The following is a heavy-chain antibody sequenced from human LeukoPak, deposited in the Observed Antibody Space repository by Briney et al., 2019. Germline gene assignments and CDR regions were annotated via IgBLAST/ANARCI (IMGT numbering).Heavy chain of an antibody. D-gene: IGHD6-19*01. V-gene: IGHV3-30*02. CDR3: ARDTAVADYYYYYYMDV. CDR2: IRYDGSKK. J-gene: IGHJ6*03. Sequence: GGSLRLSCAASGFTFSSYGMHWVRQAPGKGLEWVAFIRYDGSKKYYTDSVKGRFTISRDNSKNTLYLQMNSLRAEDTAVYYCARDTAVADYYYYYYMDVWGKGTTVTISS. CDR1: GFTFSSYG.